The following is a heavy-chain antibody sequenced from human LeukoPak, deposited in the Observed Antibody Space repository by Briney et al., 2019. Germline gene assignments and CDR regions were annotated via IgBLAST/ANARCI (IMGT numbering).Heavy chain of an antibody. J-gene: IGHJ4*02. Sequence: ASVKVSCKASGYTFTSYGISWVRQAPGQGLEWMGWISAYNGNTNYAQKLQGRVTMATDTSTSTAHMELRSLRSDDTAVYYCARAAGYYDSSDYYLYWGQGTLVTVSS. CDR3: ARAAGYYDSSDYYLY. CDR2: ISAYNGNT. D-gene: IGHD3-22*01. V-gene: IGHV1-18*01. CDR1: GYTFTSYG.